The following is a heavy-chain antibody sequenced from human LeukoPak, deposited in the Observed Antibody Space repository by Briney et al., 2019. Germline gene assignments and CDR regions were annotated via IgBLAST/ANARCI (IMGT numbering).Heavy chain of an antibody. CDR1: GGSISSGDYY. Sequence: SETLSLTCTVSGGSISSGDYYWSWIRQPPGKGLEWIGYIYYSGSTYYSPSLKSRVTISVDTSKNQFSLKLSSVTAADTAVYYCAREDICSGGSCYPFDYWGQGTLVTVSS. CDR2: IYYSGST. J-gene: IGHJ4*02. V-gene: IGHV4-30-4*01. D-gene: IGHD2-15*01. CDR3: AREDICSGGSCYPFDY.